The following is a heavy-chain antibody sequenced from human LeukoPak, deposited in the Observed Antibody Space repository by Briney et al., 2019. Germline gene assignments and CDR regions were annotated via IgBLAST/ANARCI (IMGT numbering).Heavy chain of an antibody. Sequence: PSETLSLTCTVSGVSISSYYWSWIRQPPGKGLGWIGYMYYSGNSKYNPSLKSRVTISADTSKNEFSLKLSSVTAADTAVYYCARVPNALGSYYPDYWGQGTLVTVSS. J-gene: IGHJ4*02. V-gene: IGHV4-59*01. CDR2: MYYSGNS. D-gene: IGHD3-10*01. CDR1: GVSISSYY. CDR3: ARVPNALGSYYPDY.